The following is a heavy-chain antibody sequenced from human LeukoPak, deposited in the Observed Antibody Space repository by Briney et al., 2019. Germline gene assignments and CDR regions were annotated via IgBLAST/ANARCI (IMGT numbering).Heavy chain of an antibody. J-gene: IGHJ4*02. Sequence: ASVKVSCKASGYTFTSYGISWVRQAPGQGLEWMGWISAYNGNTNYAQKLQGRVTITTDISTSTAYMELRSLRSDDTAVYYCARETQDYYDSSGSRLDYWGQGTLVTVSS. D-gene: IGHD3-22*01. CDR3: ARETQDYYDSSGSRLDY. V-gene: IGHV1-18*01. CDR1: GYTFTSYG. CDR2: ISAYNGNT.